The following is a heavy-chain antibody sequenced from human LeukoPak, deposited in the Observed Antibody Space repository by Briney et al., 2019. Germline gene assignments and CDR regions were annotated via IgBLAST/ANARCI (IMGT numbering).Heavy chain of an antibody. CDR1: GFTFSSYA. D-gene: IGHD1-26*01. CDR2: ISSSGTYI. CDR3: ASSSYYSPDAFDI. Sequence: GGSLRLSCAASGFTFSSYAMNWVRQAPGKGLEWVSSISSSGTYIYYADSVQGRFTISRDNAKNSLYLQMNSLRAEDTAVYYCASSSYYSPDAFDIWGQGTMVTVSS. J-gene: IGHJ3*02. V-gene: IGHV3-21*01.